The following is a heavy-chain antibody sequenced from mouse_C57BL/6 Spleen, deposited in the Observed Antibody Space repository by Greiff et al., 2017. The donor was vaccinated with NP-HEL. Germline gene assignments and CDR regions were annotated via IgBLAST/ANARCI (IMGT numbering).Heavy chain of an antibody. CDR1: GFTFSSYA. V-gene: IGHV5-4*01. J-gene: IGHJ1*03. Sequence: DVKLVESGGGLVKPGGSLKLSCAASGFTFSSYAMSWVRQTPEKRLEWVATISDGGSYTYYPDNVKGRFTISRDNAKNTLYLQMSHLKSEDTAMYYCARDPHYYGSSYWYFDVWGTGTTVTVSS. CDR3: ARDPHYYGSSYWYFDV. CDR2: ISDGGSYT. D-gene: IGHD1-1*01.